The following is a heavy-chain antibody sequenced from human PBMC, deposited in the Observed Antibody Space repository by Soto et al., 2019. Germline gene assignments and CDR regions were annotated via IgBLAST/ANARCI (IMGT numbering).Heavy chain of an antibody. J-gene: IGHJ4*02. Sequence: ASVKVSCKASGYTFTSYAMHWVRQAPGQRLEWMGWINAGNGNTKYSQKFQGRVTITRDTSASTAYMELSSLRSEDTAVYYCARDFESSSGWYDNHDYWGQGTLVTVSS. V-gene: IGHV1-3*01. CDR1: GYTFTSYA. CDR2: INAGNGNT. D-gene: IGHD6-19*01. CDR3: ARDFESSSGWYDNHDY.